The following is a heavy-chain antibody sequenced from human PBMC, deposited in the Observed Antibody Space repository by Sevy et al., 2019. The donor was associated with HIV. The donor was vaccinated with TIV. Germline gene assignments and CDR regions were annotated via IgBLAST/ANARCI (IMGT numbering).Heavy chain of an antibody. J-gene: IGHJ4*02. CDR3: ARVYYGDYVGYYFDY. V-gene: IGHV4-4*07. CDR1: GGCISSYY. D-gene: IGHD4-17*01. Sequence: SETLSLTCTVSGGCISSYYWSWIRQPAGKGLEWIGCIYTSGSTNYNPSLKSRVTMSVDTSKNQFSLKLSSVTAADTAVYYCARVYYGDYVGYYFDYWGQGTLVTVSS. CDR2: IYTSGST.